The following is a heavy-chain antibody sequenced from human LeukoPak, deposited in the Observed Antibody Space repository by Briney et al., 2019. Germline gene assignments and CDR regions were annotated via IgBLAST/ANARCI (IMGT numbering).Heavy chain of an antibody. J-gene: IGHJ4*02. Sequence: GASVKVSCKVSGYTLTELSMHWVRQAPGKGLEWMGGFDPEDGETIYAQKFQGRVTMTEDTSTDTAYMDLSSLRSEDTAVYYCATTPYYYDSSGSGYYWGQGTLVTVSS. CDR3: ATTPYYYDSSGSGYY. CDR1: GYTLTELS. V-gene: IGHV1-24*01. CDR2: FDPEDGET. D-gene: IGHD3-22*01.